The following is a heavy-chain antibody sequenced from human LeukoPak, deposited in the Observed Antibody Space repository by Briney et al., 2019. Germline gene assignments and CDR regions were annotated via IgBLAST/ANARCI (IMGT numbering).Heavy chain of an antibody. Sequence: PGESLRLSCAASGFTFSSYAMSWVRRAPGKGLEWVSGTSGSGTSTYYADSVKGRFTISRDNSKNSLYLQMNSLRAEDTAVYYCAREEMATIESAFDIWGQGTMVTVSS. J-gene: IGHJ3*02. CDR1: GFTFSSYA. D-gene: IGHD5-24*01. V-gene: IGHV3-23*01. CDR2: TSGSGTST. CDR3: AREEMATIESAFDI.